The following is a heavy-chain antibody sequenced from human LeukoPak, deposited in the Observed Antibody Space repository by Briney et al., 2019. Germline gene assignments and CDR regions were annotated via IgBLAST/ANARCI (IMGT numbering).Heavy chain of an antibody. V-gene: IGHV4-34*01. CDR1: GGSFSGYY. Sequence: SETLSLTCAVYGGSFSGYYWSWIRQPPGKGLEWIGEINYSGSTNYNPSLKSRVTISVDTSKNQFSLKLSSVTAADTAVYYCARGGGKIRYCSSTSCYTGIDYWGQGTLVTVSS. J-gene: IGHJ4*02. D-gene: IGHD2-2*02. CDR2: INYSGST. CDR3: ARGGGKIRYCSSTSCYTGIDY.